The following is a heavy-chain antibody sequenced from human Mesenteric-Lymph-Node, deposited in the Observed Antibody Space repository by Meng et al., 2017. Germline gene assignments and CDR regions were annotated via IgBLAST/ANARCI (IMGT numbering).Heavy chain of an antibody. CDR3: ARVESSGYYESPFDY. V-gene: IGHV1-3*01. Sequence: HVQLVQSGAEVKKPGASVKVSCKASGYTFTTYGISWVRQAPGQGLEWMGWINAGNGNTKYSQKFQGRVTITRDTSASTAYMELSSLRSEDTAVYYCARVESSGYYESPFDYWGQGTLVTVSS. CDR2: INAGNGNT. CDR1: GYTFTTYG. J-gene: IGHJ4*02. D-gene: IGHD3-22*01.